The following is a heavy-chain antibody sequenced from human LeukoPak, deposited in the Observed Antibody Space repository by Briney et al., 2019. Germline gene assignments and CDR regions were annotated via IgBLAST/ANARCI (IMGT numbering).Heavy chain of an antibody. CDR2: IYYSGST. V-gene: IGHV4-59*01. J-gene: IGHJ4*02. D-gene: IGHD3-3*01. CDR1: GGSISSYY. Sequence: SETLSLTCTVSGGSISSYYWSWIRQPPGKGLEWIGYIYYSGSTNYNPSLKSRVTISVDTSKNQFSLKLSSVTAADTAVYYCARGTDFWSGYYFDYWGQGTPVTVSS. CDR3: ARGTDFWSGYYFDY.